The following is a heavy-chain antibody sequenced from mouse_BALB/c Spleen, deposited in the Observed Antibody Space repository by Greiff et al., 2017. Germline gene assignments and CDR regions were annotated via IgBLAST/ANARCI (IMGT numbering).Heavy chain of an antibody. CDR3: ARSLYGNFAMDY. J-gene: IGHJ4*01. Sequence: VQLQESGPELEKPGASVKISCKASGYSFTGYNMNWVKQRPGQGLEWIGEINPSNGRTNYNEKFKSKATLTVDKSSSTAYMQLSSLTSEDSAVYYCARSLYGNFAMDYWGQGTSVTVSS. V-gene: IGHV1S81*02. D-gene: IGHD2-1*01. CDR2: INPSNGRT. CDR1: GYSFTGYN.